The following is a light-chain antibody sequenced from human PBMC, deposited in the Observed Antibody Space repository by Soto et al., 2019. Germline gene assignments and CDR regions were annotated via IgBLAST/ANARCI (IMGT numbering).Light chain of an antibody. CDR3: QQSCGFPGA. J-gene: IGKJ1*01. CDR2: AAS. CDR1: QTINKY. V-gene: IGKV1-39*01. Sequence: DIHLTQSPSSLSASVGDSVTITCRSSQTINKYLNWYQHRPGKAPKLLIYAASSLQTGVPTRFSGAGAGTFFTLPISNLLLEDVASYYCQQSCGFPGAFGRGTKVEI.